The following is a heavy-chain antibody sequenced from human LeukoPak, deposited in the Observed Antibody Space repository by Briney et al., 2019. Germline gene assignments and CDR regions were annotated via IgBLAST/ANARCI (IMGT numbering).Heavy chain of an antibody. CDR3: ARLYCSSTSCYSWL. V-gene: IGHV4-39*01. D-gene: IGHD2-2*01. J-gene: IGHJ4*02. CDR2: IYYSGST. Sequence: SETLSLTCTVSGGSISSSGYYWGWIRQPPGKGLKWIGSIYYSGSTYYNPSLKSRVTISVDTSKNQFSLKLSSVTAADTAVYYCARLYCSSTSCYSWLWGQGTLVTVSS. CDR1: GGSISSSGYY.